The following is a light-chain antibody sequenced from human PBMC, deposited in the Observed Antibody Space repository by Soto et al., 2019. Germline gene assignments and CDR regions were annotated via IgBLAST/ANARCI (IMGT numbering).Light chain of an antibody. Sequence: AIRMTQSPSSFSASTGDRVTITCRASQGISSYLAWYQQKPGKAPKLLIYKASTLKSGVPSRFSGSGSGTEFTLTISSLQPDDFATYYCQHYNSYSEAFGQGTKVDNK. CDR3: QHYNSYSEA. V-gene: IGKV1-8*01. J-gene: IGKJ1*01. CDR2: KAS. CDR1: QGISSY.